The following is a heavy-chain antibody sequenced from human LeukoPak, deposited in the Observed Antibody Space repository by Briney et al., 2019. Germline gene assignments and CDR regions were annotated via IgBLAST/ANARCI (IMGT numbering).Heavy chain of an antibody. V-gene: IGHV4-59*01. J-gene: IGHJ4*01. D-gene: IGHD3-3*01. Sequence: SETLSLTCTVSVGYISSYYWSWIRQSPGKGLEWIGNVFYSGDTNYNPSLKSRVTMSINMSNSHFSLHLTSVTAADTAVYFCASGTVSGVITPYSFHHWGHGTLVTVSS. CDR3: ASGTVSGVITPYSFHH. CDR2: VFYSGDT. CDR1: VGYISSYY.